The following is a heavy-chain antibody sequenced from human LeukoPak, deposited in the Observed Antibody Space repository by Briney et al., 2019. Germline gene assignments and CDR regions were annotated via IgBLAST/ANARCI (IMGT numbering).Heavy chain of an antibody. CDR3: ARDAITMVRGVIAPRFHP. CDR1: GYTFTGYY. J-gene: IGHJ5*02. CDR2: INPNSGGT. Sequence: GASVKVCCKASGYTFTGYYMHWARQAPGQGLEWMGRINPNSGGTNYAQKFQGRVTMTRDTSISTAYMELSRLRSDDTAVYYCARDAITMVRGVIAPRFHPWGQGTLVTVSS. D-gene: IGHD3-10*01. V-gene: IGHV1-2*06.